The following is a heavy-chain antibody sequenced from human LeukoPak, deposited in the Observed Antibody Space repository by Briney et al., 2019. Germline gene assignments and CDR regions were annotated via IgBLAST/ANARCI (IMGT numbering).Heavy chain of an antibody. CDR3: ARAEYCSSTSCYVIDP. CDR1: GGSISSYY. CDR2: IYTSGST. Sequence: SETLSLICTVSGGSISSYYWSWIRQPAGKGLEWIGRIYTSGSTNYNPSLKSRVTMSVDTSKNQFSLKLSSVTAADTAVYYCARAEYCSSTSCYVIDPWGQGTLVTVSS. J-gene: IGHJ5*02. V-gene: IGHV4-4*07. D-gene: IGHD2-2*01.